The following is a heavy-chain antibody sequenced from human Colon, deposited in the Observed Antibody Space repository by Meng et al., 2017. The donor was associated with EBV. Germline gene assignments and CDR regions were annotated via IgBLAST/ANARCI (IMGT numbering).Heavy chain of an antibody. CDR1: VGSISTSDG. D-gene: IGHD2-2*01. V-gene: IGHV4-4*02. Sequence: ESGPGVGEPSGTLSLTCAVSVGSISTSDGWSWVRQPPGKGLEWIGEIYRGGGTNYNPSFKSRVTISVDTSNNHFSLKLSYVTAADTAVYYCARVRVIPAAVGFDYWGQGTLVTVSS. J-gene: IGHJ4*02. CDR3: ARVRVIPAAVGFDY. CDR2: IYRGGGT.